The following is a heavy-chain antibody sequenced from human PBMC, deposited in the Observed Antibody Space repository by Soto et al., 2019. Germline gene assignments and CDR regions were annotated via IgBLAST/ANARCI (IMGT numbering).Heavy chain of an antibody. CDR3: ATLKQATNGIAY. J-gene: IGHJ4*02. V-gene: IGHV1-2*06. CDR1: GYTFTAYY. Sequence: QVQLVQSGAEVKKPGASVKVSCKASGYTFTAYYLYWVRQAPGQGLEWVGRINPKTGDTNYAQKFQGRVTMTRDTSITTAYMEASSVRSDDTALYCCATLKQATNGIAYWGQGTLGSVS. CDR2: INPKTGDT. D-gene: IGHD2-8*01.